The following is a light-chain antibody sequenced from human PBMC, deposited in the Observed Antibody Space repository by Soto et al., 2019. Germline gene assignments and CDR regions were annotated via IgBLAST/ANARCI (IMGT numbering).Light chain of an antibody. CDR1: QTVITY. Sequence: DIQMTQSPSSLSASVGDRVSITCRASQTVITYLNWYHQRPGKAPKLLIYAASSLESGVPSRFSGSGSGTDFTLTISNLQPEDFGTYYCQQSYSTPPWTFGQGTKVEIK. V-gene: IGKV1-39*01. J-gene: IGKJ1*01. CDR3: QQSYSTPPWT. CDR2: AAS.